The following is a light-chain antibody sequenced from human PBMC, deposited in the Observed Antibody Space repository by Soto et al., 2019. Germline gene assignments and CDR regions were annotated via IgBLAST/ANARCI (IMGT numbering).Light chain of an antibody. J-gene: IGKJ1*01. CDR1: QSISAW. CDR2: GAS. Sequence: DIQMTQSPSTLSGSVGDRVTITCRASQSISAWLAWYQQRPGKAPKLLIFGASSLESGVSSRFSGSGSGTEFTLTISSLQPDDFATYYCQQYNSYPWTFGQGTKVDIK. CDR3: QQYNSYPWT. V-gene: IGKV1-5*01.